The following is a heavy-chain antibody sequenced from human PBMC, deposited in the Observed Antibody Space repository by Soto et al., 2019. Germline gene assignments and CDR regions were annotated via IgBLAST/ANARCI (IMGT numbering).Heavy chain of an antibody. J-gene: IGHJ5*02. D-gene: IGHD6-13*01. CDR1: GGSISSYY. CDR2: TYYSGST. V-gene: IGHV4-59*01. Sequence: ASETLSLTCTVSGGSISSYYWSWIRQPPGKGLEWIGYTYYSGSTNYNPSLKSRVTISVDTSKNQFSLKLSSVTAADTAVYYSARVGYSSRKIPSNWFDPWGQGTLVTVSS. CDR3: ARVGYSSRKIPSNWFDP.